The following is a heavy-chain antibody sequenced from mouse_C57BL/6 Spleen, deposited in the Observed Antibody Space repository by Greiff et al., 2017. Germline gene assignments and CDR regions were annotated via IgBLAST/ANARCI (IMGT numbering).Heavy chain of an antibody. Sequence: DVQLVESVAELVRPGASVKLSCTASGFNIKNTYMHWVKQRPEQGLEWIGRIDPANGNTKYAPKFQGKATITADTSSNTADLQLSSLTSEDTAIYYCAREAITTVVALDYWGQGTTLTVSS. J-gene: IGHJ2*01. CDR2: IDPANGNT. CDR3: AREAITTVVALDY. D-gene: IGHD1-1*01. CDR1: GFNIKNTY. V-gene: IGHV14-3*01.